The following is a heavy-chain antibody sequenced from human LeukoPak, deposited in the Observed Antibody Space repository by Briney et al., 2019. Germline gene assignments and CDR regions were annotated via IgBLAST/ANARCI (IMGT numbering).Heavy chain of an antibody. CDR1: GFTFSSYW. V-gene: IGHV3-74*01. CDR2: INSDGSST. J-gene: IGHJ5*02. Sequence: GGSLRLSCAASGFTFSSYWMHWVRQAPGKGLVWVSRINSDGSSTSYADSVKGRFTISRDNAKYTLYLQMNSLRAEDTAVYYCARAPGEKLVRYDWFDPWGQGTLVTVSS. CDR3: ARAPGEKLVRYDWFDP. D-gene: IGHD6-13*01.